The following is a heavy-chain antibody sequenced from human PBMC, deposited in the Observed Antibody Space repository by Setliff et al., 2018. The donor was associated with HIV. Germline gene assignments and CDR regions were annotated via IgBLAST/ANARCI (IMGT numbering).Heavy chain of an antibody. J-gene: IGHJ4*02. CDR3: ARMDPRLTYNDY. CDR2: INHNGNS. CDR1: SGSLSIHY. D-gene: IGHD1-1*01. Sequence: KTSETLSLTCTVSSGSLSIHYWSWIRQPPGEGLEWIAEINHNGNSNYNSSLKSRVTISVDTSKNQFSLNLSSLTAADTAVYYCARMDPRLTYNDYWGQGTLVTVSS. V-gene: IGHV4-34*01.